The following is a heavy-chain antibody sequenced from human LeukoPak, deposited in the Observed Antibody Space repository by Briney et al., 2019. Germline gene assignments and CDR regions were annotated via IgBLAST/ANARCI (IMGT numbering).Heavy chain of an antibody. D-gene: IGHD6-13*01. Sequence: SETLSLTCTVSGGSISNYFWSWIRQPPGKGLEWIGYIYYSGSTNYNPSLKSRATISVDTSKNQFSLKLSSVTAADTAVYYCARWAAAGFIDYWGQGTLVTVSS. CDR2: IYYSGST. CDR3: ARWAAAGFIDY. V-gene: IGHV4-59*01. J-gene: IGHJ4*02. CDR1: GGSISNYF.